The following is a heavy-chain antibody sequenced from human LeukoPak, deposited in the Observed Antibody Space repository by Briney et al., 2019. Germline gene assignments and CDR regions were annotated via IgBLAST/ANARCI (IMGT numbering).Heavy chain of an antibody. CDR1: EYSFTNYW. Sequence: GEALKISCRDSEYSFTNYWIGCVRQMPREEVEWMGIILTDDSDTRYSPSFQGQVTISADKSTSTAYLQWSSLKDSDTAMYYCTRARHGNCYWDHWGEGTLVAVSS. V-gene: IGHV5-51*01. J-gene: IGHJ4*02. D-gene: IGHD1-7*01. CDR2: ILTDDSDT. CDR3: TRARHGNCYWDH.